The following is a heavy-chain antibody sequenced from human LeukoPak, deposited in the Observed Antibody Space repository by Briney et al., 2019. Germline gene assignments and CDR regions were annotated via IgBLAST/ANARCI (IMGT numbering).Heavy chain of an antibody. CDR1: GGSISSYY. V-gene: IGHV4-59*01. CDR3: AGAVWTGTTNYFDY. J-gene: IGHJ4*02. D-gene: IGHD1-7*01. CDR2: IYYSGST. Sequence: SETLSLTCTVSGGSISSYYWSWIRQPPGKGLEWIGYIYYSGSTNYNPSLKSRVTISVDTSKNQFSLKLSSVTAADTAVYYCAGAVWTGTTNYFDYWGQGTLVTVSS.